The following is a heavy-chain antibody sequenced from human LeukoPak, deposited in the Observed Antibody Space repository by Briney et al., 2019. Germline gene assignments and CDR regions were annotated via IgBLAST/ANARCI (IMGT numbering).Heavy chain of an antibody. CDR2: INHSGST. Sequence: SGPALVKPTQTLTLTCTFSGFSLSLSGMCVSWIRQPPGKGLEWIGEINHSGSTNYNPSLKSRVTISVDTSKNQFSLKLSSVTAADTAVYYCARDGTRYYGSGSQEYFQHWGQGTLVTVSS. CDR3: ARDGTRYYGSGSQEYFQH. CDR1: GFSLSLSGM. J-gene: IGHJ1*01. V-gene: IGHV4-39*07. D-gene: IGHD3-10*01.